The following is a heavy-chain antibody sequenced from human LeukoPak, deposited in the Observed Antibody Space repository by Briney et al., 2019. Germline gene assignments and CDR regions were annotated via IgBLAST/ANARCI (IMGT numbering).Heavy chain of an antibody. D-gene: IGHD3-10*01. J-gene: IGHJ5*02. Sequence: ASVKVSCKASAYTFTSYDINWVRQAAGQGLEWMGWMNPNSGNTGYAQKFQGRVTMTRNTSISTAYMELSSLRSEDTAVYYCARMYYSSAAPTINWFDPWGQGTPVTVSS. CDR1: AYTFTSYD. CDR2: MNPNSGNT. CDR3: ARMYYSSAAPTINWFDP. V-gene: IGHV1-8*01.